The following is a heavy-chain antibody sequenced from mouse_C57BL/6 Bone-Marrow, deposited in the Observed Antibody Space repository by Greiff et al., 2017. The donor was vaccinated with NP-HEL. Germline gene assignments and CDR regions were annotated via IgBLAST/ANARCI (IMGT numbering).Heavy chain of an antibody. CDR3: ARVDGYYNFDY. J-gene: IGHJ2*01. CDR1: GYSITSGYY. CDR2: ISYDGSN. Sequence: EVQVVESGPGLVKPSQSLSLTCSVTGYSITSGYYWNWIRQFPGNKLEWMGYISYDGSNNYNPSLKNRISITRDTSKNQFFLKLNSVTTEDTATYYCARVDGYYNFDYWGQGTTLTVSS. V-gene: IGHV3-6*01. D-gene: IGHD2-3*01.